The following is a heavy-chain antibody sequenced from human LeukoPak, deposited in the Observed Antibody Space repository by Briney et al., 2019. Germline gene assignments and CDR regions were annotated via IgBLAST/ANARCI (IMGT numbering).Heavy chain of an antibody. Sequence: GGSLRLSCAASGFTFSSYWMSWVRQAPGKGLEWVANIKQDGSEKYYVDSVKGRFTISRDNSKNTLYLQMNSLRAEDTAVYYCAKDPSSTSPMDVWGQGTTVTVSS. J-gene: IGHJ6*02. V-gene: IGHV3-7*03. CDR1: GFTFSSYW. CDR3: AKDPSSTSPMDV. D-gene: IGHD2-2*01. CDR2: IKQDGSEK.